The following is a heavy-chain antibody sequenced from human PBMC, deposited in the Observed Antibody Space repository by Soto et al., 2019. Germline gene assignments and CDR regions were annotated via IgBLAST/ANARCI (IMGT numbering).Heavy chain of an antibody. Sequence: SETLSLTCSVSGGSISSSSSYWGWIRQPPGKGLEWIGSIYYSGSTYYNPSLKSRVTILQDTSKNQFSLKLSSMTAADTAVYYCARLSTDDYSMRGKFDSWGQGTLVTVSS. CDR2: IYYSGST. CDR1: GGSISSSSSY. V-gene: IGHV4-39*01. J-gene: IGHJ4*02. D-gene: IGHD4-4*01. CDR3: ARLSTDDYSMRGKFDS.